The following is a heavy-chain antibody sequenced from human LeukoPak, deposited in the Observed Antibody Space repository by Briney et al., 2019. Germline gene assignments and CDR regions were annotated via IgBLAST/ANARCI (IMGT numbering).Heavy chain of an antibody. J-gene: IGHJ6*03. CDR2: IYYSGST. Sequence: SETLSLTCTVSGGSISSYYWSWIRQPPGKGLEWIGYIYYSGSTNYNPSLKSRVTISVDTSKKQFSLKLSSVTAAGTAVYYCARLLNSSRXYYXDVXXXGTTVTVXS. V-gene: IGHV4-59*01. CDR3: ARLLNSSRXYYXDV. D-gene: IGHD1-26*01. CDR1: GGSISSYY.